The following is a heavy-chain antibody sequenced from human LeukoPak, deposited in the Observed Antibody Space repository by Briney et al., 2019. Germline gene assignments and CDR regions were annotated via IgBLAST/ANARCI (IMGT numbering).Heavy chain of an antibody. CDR1: GFTFSSYA. Sequence: GGSLRLSCAASGFTFSSYALNWVRQAPGKGLEWVSAISASGGTTHYADSVKGRFTISRDNSKNTLYLQMNSLRAEDSAVYYCAKDSVNGGYYDSSGYSDYWGQGTLVTVSS. D-gene: IGHD3-22*01. CDR3: AKDSVNGGYYDSSGYSDY. V-gene: IGHV3-23*01. CDR2: ISASGGTT. J-gene: IGHJ4*02.